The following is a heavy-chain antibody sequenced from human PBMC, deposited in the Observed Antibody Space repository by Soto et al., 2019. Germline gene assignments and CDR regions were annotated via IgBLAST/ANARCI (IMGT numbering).Heavy chain of an antibody. CDR1: GGTFSSYA. V-gene: IGHV1-69*12. CDR3: ARGYCSGGSCFNWFDP. J-gene: IGHJ5*02. CDR2: IIPIFGTA. D-gene: IGHD2-15*01. Sequence: QVQLVQSGAEVKKPGSSVKVSCKASGGTFSSYAISWVRQAPGQGLEWMGGIIPIFGTANYAQKFQGRVTITADESTSTDDMELSSLRSEDTAVYYCARGYCSGGSCFNWFDPWGQGTLVTVSS.